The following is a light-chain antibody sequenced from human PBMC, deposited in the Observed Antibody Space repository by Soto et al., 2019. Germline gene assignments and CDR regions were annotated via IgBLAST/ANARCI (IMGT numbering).Light chain of an antibody. CDR3: QHFGSSRT. V-gene: IGKV3-20*01. CDR2: GAS. CDR1: QSVGSSY. J-gene: IGKJ1*01. Sequence: EIVLTQSPGTLSLSPGERATLSCRASQSVGSSYVGWYQHKPGQVPRLVIYGASSRATGIADRFSGSGSGTDFTLTINRLEPEDFAVYYCQHFGSSRTFGQGTKVEIK.